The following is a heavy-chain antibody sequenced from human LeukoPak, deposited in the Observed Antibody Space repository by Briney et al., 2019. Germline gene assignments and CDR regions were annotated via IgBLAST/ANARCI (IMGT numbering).Heavy chain of an antibody. CDR2: ISGSGSST. V-gene: IGHV3-23*01. Sequence: GGSLRLSCAASGFTFSNYGMSWVRQAPGKGLEWASAISGSGSSTYYADSVKGRFTISRDNSKNTLYLQMNSLRAEDTAVYYCAKWYSSGWYASFDYWGQGTLVTVSS. D-gene: IGHD6-19*01. CDR1: GFTFSNYG. CDR3: AKWYSSGWYASFDY. J-gene: IGHJ4*02.